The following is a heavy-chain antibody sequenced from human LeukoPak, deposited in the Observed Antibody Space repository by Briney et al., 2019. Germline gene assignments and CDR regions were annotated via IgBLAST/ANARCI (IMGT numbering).Heavy chain of an antibody. D-gene: IGHD3-9*01. CDR1: GGSISSGSYY. J-gene: IGHJ5*02. CDR2: IYTSGST. Sequence: PSETLSLTCTVSGGSISSGSYYWSWIRQPAGKGLEWIGRIYTSGSTNYNPSLKSRVTISVDTSKNQFSLKLSSVTAADTAVYSCARGREVLRYFDWSSHWFDPWGQGTLVTVSS. V-gene: IGHV4-61*02. CDR3: ARGREVLRYFDWSSHWFDP.